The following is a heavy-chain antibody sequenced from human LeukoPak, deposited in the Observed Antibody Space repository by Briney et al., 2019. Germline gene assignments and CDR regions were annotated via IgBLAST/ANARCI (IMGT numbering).Heavy chain of an antibody. CDR3: ARDMGYSSSYFDY. D-gene: IGHD6-6*01. CDR2: IIPIFGTA. Sequence: SVKVSCKASGGTFSSYAISWVRQAPGQGLEWMGGIIPIFGTANYAQKFQGRVTITTDESTSTAYMELSSLRSGDTAVYYCARDMGYSSSYFDYWGQGTLVTVSS. CDR1: GGTFSSYA. J-gene: IGHJ4*02. V-gene: IGHV1-69*05.